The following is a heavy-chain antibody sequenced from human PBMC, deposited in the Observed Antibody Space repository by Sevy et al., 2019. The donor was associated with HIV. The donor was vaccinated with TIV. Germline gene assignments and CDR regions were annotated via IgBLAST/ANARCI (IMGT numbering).Heavy chain of an antibody. CDR3: ARGTGMAGAGTGRYFDF. J-gene: IGHJ4*01. D-gene: IGHD6-19*01. CDR1: GYKVDMYG. CDR2: ISTYNGNT. V-gene: IGHV1-18*04. Sequence: ASVKVSCKISGYKVDMYGIAWVRQAPGQGLEWMGWISTYNGNTNYAQNFQGRVTMTTDTSTSVVYMELGGLRPDDTAVYYCARGTGMAGAGTGRYFDFWGQGTLVTVSS.